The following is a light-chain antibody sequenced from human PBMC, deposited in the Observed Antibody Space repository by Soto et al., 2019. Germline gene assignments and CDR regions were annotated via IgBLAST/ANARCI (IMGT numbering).Light chain of an antibody. CDR1: QSVSSSQ. J-gene: IGKJ1*01. Sequence: IVLTQSPDTLSLSPGERATLSCRASQSVSSSQLVWYQQKPGQAPRLLIYAASNRATGIPDRFSGSGSGTDFTLTVSELETEDFAVYYCQHYANSVWTFGQGTKVEIK. CDR3: QHYANSVWT. V-gene: IGKV3-20*01. CDR2: AAS.